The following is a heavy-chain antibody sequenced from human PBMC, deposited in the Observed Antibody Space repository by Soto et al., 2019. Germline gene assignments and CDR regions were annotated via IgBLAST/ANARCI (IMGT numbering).Heavy chain of an antibody. CDR1: GFTFSSYG. J-gene: IGHJ4*02. D-gene: IGHD2-2*01. CDR2: IWYDGSNK. CDR3: AREEHIVVVPAATFGY. Sequence: QVQLVESGGGVVQPGRSLRLSCAASGFTFSSYGMHWVRQAPGKGLEWVAVIWYDGSNKYYADSVKGRFTISRDNSQNTLYLQMNSLRAEDTAVYYCAREEHIVVVPAATFGYWGQGTLVTVSS. V-gene: IGHV3-33*01.